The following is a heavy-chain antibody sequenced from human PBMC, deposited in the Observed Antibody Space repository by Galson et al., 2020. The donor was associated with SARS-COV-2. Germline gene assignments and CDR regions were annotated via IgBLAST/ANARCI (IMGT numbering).Heavy chain of an antibody. Sequence: SEPLSLTCAVSGTSISSGSYSWNWIRQQPGKGLERIGYISHSGGTYYNPSLKSRVTISGDRSKNQFSLRLSSVTAADTAVYYCARLHYGEYAPEAFDIWGPGTRVTVAS. CDR2: ISHSGGT. CDR1: GTSISSGSYS. V-gene: IGHV4-30-2*01. D-gene: IGHD4-17*01. CDR3: ARLHYGEYAPEAFDI. J-gene: IGHJ3*02.